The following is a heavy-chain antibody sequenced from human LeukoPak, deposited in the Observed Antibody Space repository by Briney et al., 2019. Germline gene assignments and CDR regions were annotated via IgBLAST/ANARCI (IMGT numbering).Heavy chain of an antibody. CDR1: GFTFTDSY. CDR2: ISGSGDDT. Sequence: GGSLRLSCAASGFTFTDSYMTWVRQAPGKGLEWLSYISGSGDDTNYADSVRGRFTISRDNAKNSLYLQMNSLRAEDTALYYCAKDMFSGTMVRGVIGYWGQGTLVTVSS. V-gene: IGHV3-11*05. D-gene: IGHD3-10*01. CDR3: AKDMFSGTMVRGVIGY. J-gene: IGHJ4*02.